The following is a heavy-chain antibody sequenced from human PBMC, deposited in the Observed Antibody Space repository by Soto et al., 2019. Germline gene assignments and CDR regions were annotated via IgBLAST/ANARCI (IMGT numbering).Heavy chain of an antibody. J-gene: IGHJ6*02. CDR2: IIPIFGTA. CDR3: AREYYDFWSGLDYYYYYGMDV. CDR1: GGTFSSYA. Sequence: SVKVSCKASGGTFSSYAISWVRQAPGQGLEWMGGIIPIFGTANYAQKLQGRVTITADKSTSTAYMELSSLRSEDTAVYYCAREYYDFWSGLDYYYYYGMDVWGQGTTVTVSS. V-gene: IGHV1-69*06. D-gene: IGHD3-3*01.